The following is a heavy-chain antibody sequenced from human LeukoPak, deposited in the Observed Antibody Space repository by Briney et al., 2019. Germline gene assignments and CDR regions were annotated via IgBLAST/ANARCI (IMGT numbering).Heavy chain of an antibody. J-gene: IGHJ5*02. Sequence: KTSETLSLTCTVSGGSISSYYWSWIRQPPGKGLEWIGYIYYTGSTSYNPSLKSRVTMSLDASKNQFSLELNSVTPADTAVYYCARGGNYWPQWWFDHWGRGTLVTVSS. CDR1: GGSISSYY. D-gene: IGHD1-26*01. V-gene: IGHV4-59*01. CDR2: IYYTGST. CDR3: ARGGNYWPQWWFDH.